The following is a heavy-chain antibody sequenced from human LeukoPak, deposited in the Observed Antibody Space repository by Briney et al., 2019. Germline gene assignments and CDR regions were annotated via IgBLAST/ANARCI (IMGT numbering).Heavy chain of an antibody. V-gene: IGHV1-46*01. CDR1: GYTFTSYY. Sequence: ASVKVSCKASGYTFTSYYMHWVRQAPGQGLEWMGIINPSGGSTSCAQEFQGRVTMTRDTSTSTVYMELSSLRSEDTAVYYCARVGIRGAFDIWGQGTMVTVSS. CDR2: INPSGGST. D-gene: IGHD7-27*01. J-gene: IGHJ3*02. CDR3: ARVGIRGAFDI.